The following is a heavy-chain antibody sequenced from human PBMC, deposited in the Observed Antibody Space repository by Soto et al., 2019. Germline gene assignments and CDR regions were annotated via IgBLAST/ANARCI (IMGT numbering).Heavy chain of an antibody. CDR1: GYSISSGYY. Sequence: SETLSLTCAVSGYSISSGYYWGWIRQPPGKGLEWIGSIYHSGSTYYNPSLKSRVTISVDTSKNQFSLKLSSVTAADTAVYYCAVTIFGVATEGYYFDYWGQGTLVTVLL. CDR2: IYHSGST. CDR3: AVTIFGVATEGYYFDY. J-gene: IGHJ4*02. V-gene: IGHV4-38-2*01. D-gene: IGHD3-3*01.